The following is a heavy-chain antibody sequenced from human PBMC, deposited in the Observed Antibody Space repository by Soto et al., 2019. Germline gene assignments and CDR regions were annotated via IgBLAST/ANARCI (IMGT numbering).Heavy chain of an antibody. CDR3: ARVGPPSLYYYCGMDV. CDR2: IWYDGSNK. J-gene: IGHJ6*02. Sequence: QVQLVESGGGVVQPGRSLRLSCAASGFTFSSYGMHWVRQAPGKGLEWVAVIWYDGSNKYYADSVKGRFTISRDNSKNTLYLQMNSLRAEDTAVDYCARVGPPSLYYYCGMDVWGQGTTVTVSS. CDR1: GFTFSSYG. V-gene: IGHV3-33*01.